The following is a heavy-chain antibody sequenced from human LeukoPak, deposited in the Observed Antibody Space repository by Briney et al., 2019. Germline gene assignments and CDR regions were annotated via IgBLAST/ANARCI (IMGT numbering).Heavy chain of an antibody. CDR2: ISGSGAST. D-gene: IGHD3-22*01. Sequence: PGGSLRLSCAASGFTFSDYYMSWIRQAPGKGLEWVSVISGSGASTYYADSVKGRFTISRDNSKNTLYLQMNSLRAEDTAVYYCAKDLLNYYDSSDYWGQGTLVTVSS. CDR3: AKDLLNYYDSSDY. J-gene: IGHJ4*02. V-gene: IGHV3-23*01. CDR1: GFTFSDYY.